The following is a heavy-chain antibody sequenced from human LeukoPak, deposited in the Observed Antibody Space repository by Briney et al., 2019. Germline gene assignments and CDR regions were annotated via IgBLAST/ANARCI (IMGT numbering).Heavy chain of an antibody. V-gene: IGHV1-8*03. Sequence: ASVKVSCKASGYTFTSYDINWVRRATGQGLEWMGWMNPNSGNTGYAQKFQGRVTITRNTSISTAYMELSSLRSEDTAVYYCARAPDTAMPKGYYYYMDVWGKGTTVTVSS. D-gene: IGHD5-18*01. CDR3: ARAPDTAMPKGYYYYMDV. J-gene: IGHJ6*03. CDR2: MNPNSGNT. CDR1: GYTFTSYD.